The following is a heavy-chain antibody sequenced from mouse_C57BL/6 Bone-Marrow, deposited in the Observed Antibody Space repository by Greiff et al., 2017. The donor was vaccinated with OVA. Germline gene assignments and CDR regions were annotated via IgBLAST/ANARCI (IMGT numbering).Heavy chain of an antibody. CDR3: ARRNWDRFDY. V-gene: IGHV1-9*01. D-gene: IGHD4-1*01. Sequence: QLQLKESDAELMKPGASVKLSCKATGYTFTGYWIAWVKQRPGHGLEWIGEFLPGSVSTNYNGKFKGKATLTSDTSSNPPYLQLTSLTTRASAIYYCARRNWDRFDYWGQGTTLTVSS. CDR2: FLPGSVST. CDR1: GYTFTGYW. J-gene: IGHJ2*01.